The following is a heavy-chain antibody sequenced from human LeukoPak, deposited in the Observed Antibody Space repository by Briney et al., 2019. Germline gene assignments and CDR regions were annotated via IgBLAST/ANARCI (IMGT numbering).Heavy chain of an antibody. J-gene: IGHJ5*02. CDR1: GGFFSGSH. CDR2: ITHSGST. Sequence: SETLSLTCAVYGGFFSGSHWSWIRQPPGKGLEVIGEITHSGSTNYKPSLKSRVTVSIDTSKKQFSLRLSSVTAADTAVYYCARHGYGNPGNWFDPWGQGTLVTVSS. D-gene: IGHD3-22*01. V-gene: IGHV4-34*01. CDR3: ARHGYGNPGNWFDP.